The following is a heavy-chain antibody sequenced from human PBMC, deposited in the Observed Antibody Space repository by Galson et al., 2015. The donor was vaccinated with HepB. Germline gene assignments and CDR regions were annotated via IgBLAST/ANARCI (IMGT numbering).Heavy chain of an antibody. CDR3: AKDRMYSGSYSHYYYYGMDV. D-gene: IGHD1-26*01. CDR2: ISGSGGST. V-gene: IGHV3-23*01. J-gene: IGHJ6*02. CDR1: GFTFSSYA. Sequence: SLRLSCAASGFTFSSYAMSWVRQAPGKGLEWVSAISGSGGSTYYADSVKGRFTISRDNSKNTLYLQMNSLRAEDTAVYYCAKDRMYSGSYSHYYYYGMDVWGQGTTVTVSS.